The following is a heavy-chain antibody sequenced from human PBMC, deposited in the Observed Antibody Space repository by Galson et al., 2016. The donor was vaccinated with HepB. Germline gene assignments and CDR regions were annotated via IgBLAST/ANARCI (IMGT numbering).Heavy chain of an antibody. D-gene: IGHD3-10*01. Sequence: CAISGDSVSSNSAAWDWIRQSPSRGLEWLGRTYYRSKWYHDYGVSVKSRITINPDTSKNQFSLQLNSVTPEDTAVYYCARASREFTYGFNYYYMDVWGKGTTVTVSS. V-gene: IGHV6-1*01. J-gene: IGHJ6*03. CDR3: ARASREFTYGFNYYYMDV. CDR2: TYYRSKWYH. CDR1: GDSVSSNSAA.